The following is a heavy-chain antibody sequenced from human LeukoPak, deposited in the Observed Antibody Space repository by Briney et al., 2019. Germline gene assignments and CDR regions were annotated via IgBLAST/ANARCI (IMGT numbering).Heavy chain of an antibody. CDR3: ARRHHFGFLDS. CDR2: IKQDGSEK. CDR1: GVMFPSYW. J-gene: IGHJ4*02. Sequence: GGSLTLSCAASGVMFPSYWMTWVRQAPGKGLEWVANIKQDGSEKYYVDSVKGRFTISRDNAKNSVYLQMNSLRAEDTAVYYCARRHHFGFLDSWGQGTLVTVSS. D-gene: IGHD3-10*01. V-gene: IGHV3-7*04.